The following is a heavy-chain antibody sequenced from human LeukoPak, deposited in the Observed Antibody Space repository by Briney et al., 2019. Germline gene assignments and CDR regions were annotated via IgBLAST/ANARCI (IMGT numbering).Heavy chain of an antibody. Sequence: SETLSLTCAVYSGSFSGYYWSWIRQPPGKGLEWIGEINHSGSTNYNPSLKSRVTISVDTSKNQFSLKLSSVTAADTAVYYCASCITMVRGVMRWFDPWGQGTLVTVSS. CDR2: INHSGST. CDR3: ASCITMVRGVMRWFDP. J-gene: IGHJ5*02. V-gene: IGHV4-34*01. D-gene: IGHD3-10*01. CDR1: SGSFSGYY.